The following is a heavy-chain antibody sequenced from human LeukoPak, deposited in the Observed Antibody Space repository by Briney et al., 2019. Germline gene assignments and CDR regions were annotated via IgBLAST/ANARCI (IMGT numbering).Heavy chain of an antibody. CDR3: ARERLIEGRIAVAECFDY. J-gene: IGHJ4*02. CDR2: INPNSGGT. Sequence: GASVKVSCKASGYTFTGYYMHWVRQAPGQGLEWMGWINPNSGGTNYAQKFQGRVTMTRDTSISTAYMELSRLRSDDTAVYYCARERLIEGRIAVAECFDYWGQGTLVTVSS. D-gene: IGHD6-19*01. CDR1: GYTFTGYY. V-gene: IGHV1-2*02.